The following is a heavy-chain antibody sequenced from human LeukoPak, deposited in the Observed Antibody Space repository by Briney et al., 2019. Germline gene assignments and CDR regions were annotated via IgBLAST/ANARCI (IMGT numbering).Heavy chain of an antibody. CDR1: GFTFSKYW. CDR3: LREETIVVIREPPP. CDR2: INTDGTVT. Sequence: GGSLRLSCAASGFTFSKYWMLWVRQAPGKGLESVSRINTDGTVTTYAESVKGRFTISRDNAKNSLYLQMNSLRAEDTAIYYCLREETIVVIREPPPRGQGTLVTVSS. D-gene: IGHD3-22*01. V-gene: IGHV3-74*01. J-gene: IGHJ4*02.